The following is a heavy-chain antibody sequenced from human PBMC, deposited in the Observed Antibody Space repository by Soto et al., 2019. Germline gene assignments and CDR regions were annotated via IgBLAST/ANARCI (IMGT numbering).Heavy chain of an antibody. J-gene: IGHJ6*04. CDR3: ARDVRESVLAV. Sequence: QMQLLESGGGVVQPGNSLRLSCAASGFIFSNYAMHWVRQAPGKGLEWVALISYDGSNIYYADSVKGRFAISRDNSKKTVEWLMNRRRRDDTAVYYCARDVRESVLAVWGKGTTVNVSS. D-gene: IGHD3-10*01. V-gene: IGHV3-30*03. CDR1: GFIFSNYA. CDR2: ISYDGSNI.